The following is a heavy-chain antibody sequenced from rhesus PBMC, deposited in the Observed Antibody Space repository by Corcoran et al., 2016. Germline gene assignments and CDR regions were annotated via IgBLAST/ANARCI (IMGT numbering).Heavy chain of an antibody. CDR3: ARVGPYALVDY. Sequence: QLQLQESGTGLVKPSETLSLTCAVTGYSISSGYGWSWIRQPPGKGLEWIGIISYSGSTSYNPSLKSRVTISSDTSTNQFSLKLSSVTAADTAVYYCARVGPYALVDYWGQGVLVTVSS. J-gene: IGHJ4*01. CDR1: GYSISSGYG. CDR2: ISYSGST. D-gene: IGHD2-39*01. V-gene: IGHV4-122*02.